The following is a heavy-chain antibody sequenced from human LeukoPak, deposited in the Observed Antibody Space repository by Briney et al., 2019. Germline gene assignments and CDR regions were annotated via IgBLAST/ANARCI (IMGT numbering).Heavy chain of an antibody. Sequence: PGGSLRLSCAASGFTFSSYAMSWVRQAPGNRLEWVSAISGSGGSTYYADSVKGRFTISRGNSKNTLYLQMNSLRAEDTAVYYCAKLFGVVATRASDYWGQGTLVTVSS. CDR3: AKLFGVVATRASDY. V-gene: IGHV3-23*01. CDR2: ISGSGGST. CDR1: GFTFSSYA. J-gene: IGHJ4*02. D-gene: IGHD3-3*01.